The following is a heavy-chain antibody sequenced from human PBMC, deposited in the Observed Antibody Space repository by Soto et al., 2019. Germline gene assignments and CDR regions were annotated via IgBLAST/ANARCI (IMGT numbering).Heavy chain of an antibody. V-gene: IGHV3-73*01. J-gene: IGHJ6*03. Sequence: GGSLRLSCAASGFTFSGSAMHWVRQASGKGLEWVGRIRSKANSYATAYAGSVKGRFTISRDDSKNTAYLQMNSLKTEDTAVYYCTRHVQRITIFGVVIPPMDVWGKGTTVTVSS. D-gene: IGHD3-3*01. CDR1: GFTFSGSA. CDR2: IRSKANSYAT. CDR3: TRHVQRITIFGVVIPPMDV.